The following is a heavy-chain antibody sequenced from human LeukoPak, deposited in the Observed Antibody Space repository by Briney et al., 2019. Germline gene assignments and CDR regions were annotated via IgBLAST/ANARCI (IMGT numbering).Heavy chain of an antibody. CDR1: GYTFTGYY. D-gene: IGHD3-22*01. J-gene: IGHJ3*02. CDR2: INPNSGGT. CDR3: AREYYYDSSGQGAFDI. Sequence: ASVKVSCEASGYTFTGYYIHWVRQAPGQGLEWMGWINPNSGGTNYAQKFQGRVTMTRDTSISTAYMELSRLRSDDTAVYYCAREYYYDSSGQGAFDIWGQGTMVTVSS. V-gene: IGHV1-2*02.